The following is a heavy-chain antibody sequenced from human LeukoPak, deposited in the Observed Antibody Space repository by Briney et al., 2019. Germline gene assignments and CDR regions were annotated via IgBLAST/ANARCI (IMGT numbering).Heavy chain of an antibody. V-gene: IGHV3-7*01. CDR1: GFTFSSYW. D-gene: IGHD6-13*01. Sequence: PGGSLRLSCAASGFTFSSYWMHWVRQAPEKGLEWVANIKQDGSEIYYVNSVKGRFTISRDNAKNSLYLQMNSLSAEDTAVYYCARGSSSSWYPLDYFDYWGQGTLVTVSS. CDR3: ARGSSSSWYPLDYFDY. J-gene: IGHJ4*02. CDR2: IKQDGSEI.